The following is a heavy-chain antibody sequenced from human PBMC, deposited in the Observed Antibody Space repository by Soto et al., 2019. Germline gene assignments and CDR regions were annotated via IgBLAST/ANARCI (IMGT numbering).Heavy chain of an antibody. J-gene: IGHJ4*02. CDR1: GYTFTSYA. CDR2: INAGNGNT. D-gene: IGHD1-7*01. V-gene: IGHV1-3*01. CDR3: ARPLEHWNSYLDY. Sequence: QVQLVQSGAEVKKPGASVKVSCKASGYTFTSYAMHWVRQAPEQRLEWMGWINAGNGNTKYSQKFQGRVTITRDTSASTSYRELSSLRSEDTAVYYCARPLEHWNSYLDYWGQGTLVTVSS.